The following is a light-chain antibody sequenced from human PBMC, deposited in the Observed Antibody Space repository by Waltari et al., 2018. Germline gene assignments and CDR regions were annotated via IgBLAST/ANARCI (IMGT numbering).Light chain of an antibody. CDR1: SGSIAGDY. CDR2: EDK. CDR3: QSYDITNVI. J-gene: IGLJ2*01. V-gene: IGLV6-57*01. Sequence: FLLTQPHSVSGSPGETVTISCPRTSGSIAGDYVQWYQRRRDRFPNAVIYEDKIRPSGVPDRFSGSIDRASNSAALTSAGRRPEDEADYFCQSYDITNVIFGGGTKVNVL.